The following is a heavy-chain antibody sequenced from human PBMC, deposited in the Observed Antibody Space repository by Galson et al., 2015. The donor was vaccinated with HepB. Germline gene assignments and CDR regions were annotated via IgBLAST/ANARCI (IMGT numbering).Heavy chain of an antibody. CDR3: AAEGYSSSWF. D-gene: IGHD6-13*01. CDR2: IIPIFGTA. CDR1: GGTFSSYA. J-gene: IGHJ4*02. V-gene: IGHV1-69*06. Sequence: SVKVSCKASGGTFSSYAISWVRQAPGQGLEWMGGIIPIFGTANYAQKFQGRVTITADKSTSTAYMELSSLRSEDTAVYCCAAEGYSSSWFWGQGTLVTVSS.